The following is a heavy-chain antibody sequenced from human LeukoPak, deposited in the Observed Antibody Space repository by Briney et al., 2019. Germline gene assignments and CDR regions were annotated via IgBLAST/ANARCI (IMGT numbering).Heavy chain of an antibody. CDR2: INLDSGGT. CDR1: GYTFTDYL. V-gene: IGHV1-2*02. Sequence: GASVKVSCKTSGYTFTDYLMHWVRQAPGQGLEWMGWINLDSGGTKYAQRFQGRVTMTRDTSISTAYMDLSRLRSDDTAVYYCARDLSTSATWGFDYWGQGTLVTVSS. CDR3: ARDLSTSATWGFDY. D-gene: IGHD7-27*01. J-gene: IGHJ4*02.